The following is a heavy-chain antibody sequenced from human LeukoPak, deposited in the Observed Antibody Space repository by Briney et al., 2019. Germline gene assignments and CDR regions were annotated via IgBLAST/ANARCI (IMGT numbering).Heavy chain of an antibody. CDR2: ISYDGSNK. D-gene: IGHD2-15*01. CDR1: GFTFSSYG. CDR3: AKGRWLLHY. V-gene: IGHV3-30*18. Sequence: PGGSLRLSCAASGFTFSSYGMHWVRQAPGKGLEWVAVISYDGSNKYYADSVKGRFTISRDNSKNTLYLQMNSLRAEDTAVYYCAKGRWLLHYWGQGTLVTVSS. J-gene: IGHJ4*02.